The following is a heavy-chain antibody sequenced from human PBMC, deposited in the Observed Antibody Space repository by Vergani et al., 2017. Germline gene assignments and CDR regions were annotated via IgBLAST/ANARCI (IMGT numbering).Heavy chain of an antibody. CDR1: GGSISSYY. CDR2: IYYSGST. D-gene: IGHD1-26*01. Sequence: QVQLQESGPGLVKPSETLSLTCTVSGGSISSYYWSWIRQRPGKGLEWIGYIYYSGSTNYNPSLKSRVTISVDTSKNQFSLKLSSVTAADTAVYYCARGEAVGAIAYWGQGTLVTVSS. CDR3: ARGEAVGAIAY. V-gene: IGHV4-59*01. J-gene: IGHJ4*02.